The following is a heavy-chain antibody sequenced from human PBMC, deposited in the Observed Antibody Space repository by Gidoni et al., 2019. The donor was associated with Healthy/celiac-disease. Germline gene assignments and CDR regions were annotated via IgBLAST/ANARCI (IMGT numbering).Heavy chain of an antibody. V-gene: IGHV3-23*01. Sequence: EVQPLGPGGGLVQSGGFPGHSCGTSGLTLSSYAMSWVRQAPGKGLEWVSAISGSGGSKYYADSVKGRFTISRDNSKNTLYLQMNSLRAEDTAVYYCAKGVTVAVNGDFDYWGQGTLVTVSS. J-gene: IGHJ4*02. CDR1: GLTLSSYA. CDR3: AKGVTVAVNGDFDY. CDR2: ISGSGGSK. D-gene: IGHD6-19*01.